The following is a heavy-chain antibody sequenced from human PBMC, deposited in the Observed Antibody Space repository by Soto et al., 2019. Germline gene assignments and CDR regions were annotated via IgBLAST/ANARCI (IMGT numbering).Heavy chain of an antibody. CDR1: GFTFSSYS. CDR3: ARSRADGRYAFDY. D-gene: IGHD3-9*01. CDR2: ISSSSSTI. V-gene: IGHV3-48*02. Sequence: GGSLRLSCAASGFTFSSYSMNWVRQAPGKGLEWVSYISSSSSTIYYTDSVKGRFTISRGNANNSLYLQMNSLRDEDTAVYYCARSRADGRYAFDYWGQGTLVTVSS. J-gene: IGHJ4*02.